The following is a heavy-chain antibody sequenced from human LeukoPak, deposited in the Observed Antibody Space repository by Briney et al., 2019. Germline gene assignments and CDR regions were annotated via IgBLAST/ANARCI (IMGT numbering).Heavy chain of an antibody. CDR2: INPNSGGT. Sequence: GASVKVSCKASGYTFTSYGISWVRQAPGQGLEWMGWINPNSGGTNYAQKFQGRVTMTRDTSISTAYMELSRLRSDDTAVYYCARADPIVAQSNFDYWGQGTLVTVSS. CDR1: GYTFTSYG. D-gene: IGHD5-12*01. J-gene: IGHJ4*02. V-gene: IGHV1-2*02. CDR3: ARADPIVAQSNFDY.